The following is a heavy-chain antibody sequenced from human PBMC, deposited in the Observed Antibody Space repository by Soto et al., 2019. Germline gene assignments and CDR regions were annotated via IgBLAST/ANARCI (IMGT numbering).Heavy chain of an antibody. CDR2: IYWDDDQ. CDR1: GFSLSTDGVG. V-gene: IGHV2-5*02. D-gene: IGHD2-2*01. J-gene: IGHJ3*01. CDR3: AHAYGGTSWPNDAFDV. Sequence: QITLKESGPPLVKPTQTLTLTCTFSGFSLSTDGVGVGWIRQPPGKALEWLALIYWDDDQRYSPSLKTRLTITKDTSKNQVVLTMTNRDPVDTATYYCAHAYGGTSWPNDAFDVWGQGTVVTVSS.